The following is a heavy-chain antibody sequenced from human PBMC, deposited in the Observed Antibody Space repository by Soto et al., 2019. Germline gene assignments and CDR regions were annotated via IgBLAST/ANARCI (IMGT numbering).Heavy chain of an antibody. Sequence: EVQLVESGGGLVQPGGSLRLSCAASGFTVSTNYMSWVRQAPGKGLEWVSVIYSAGSTSYADSVKGRFTISRDNSKNTLYLQMTSLRADDTGVYYCATDFFGAYGGYWGQGTLVTVSS. CDR2: IYSAGST. D-gene: IGHD3-10*01. CDR1: GFTVSTNY. CDR3: ATDFFGAYGGY. V-gene: IGHV3-66*01. J-gene: IGHJ4*02.